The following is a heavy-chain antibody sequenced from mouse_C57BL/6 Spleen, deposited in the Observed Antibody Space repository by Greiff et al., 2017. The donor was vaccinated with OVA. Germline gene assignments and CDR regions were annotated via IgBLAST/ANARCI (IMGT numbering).Heavy chain of an antibody. J-gene: IGHJ1*03. D-gene: IGHD1-1*01. Sequence: VQLQQSGAELVRPGASVTLSCKASGYTFTDYEMHWVKQTPVHGLEWIGAIDPETGGTAYNQKFKGKAILTADKSSSTAYMELRSLTSEDSAVYYCTRSDYYGSSFDVWGTGTTVTVSS. CDR3: TRSDYYGSSFDV. CDR1: GYTFTDYE. CDR2: IDPETGGT. V-gene: IGHV1-15*01.